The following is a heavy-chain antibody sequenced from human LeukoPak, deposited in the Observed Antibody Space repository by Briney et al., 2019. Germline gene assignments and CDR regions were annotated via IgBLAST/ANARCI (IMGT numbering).Heavy chain of an antibody. Sequence: SVKASCKVSGGSFSSYAISWVRQAPGQGLEWMGGIIPIFGTANYAQKFQGRVTITTDESTSTAYRGLSSVRSEDTAVYYCERGGGRLELGGAFDIWGQGTMVTVSS. CDR3: ERGGGRLELGGAFDI. CDR2: IIPIFGTA. CDR1: GGSFSSYA. J-gene: IGHJ3*02. D-gene: IGHD1-7*01. V-gene: IGHV1-69*05.